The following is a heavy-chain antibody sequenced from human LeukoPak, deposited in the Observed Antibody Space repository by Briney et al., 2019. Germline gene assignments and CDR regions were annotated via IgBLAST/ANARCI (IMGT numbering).Heavy chain of an antibody. CDR2: ICGSGGST. Sequence: GGSLRLSCAASGFTFSSYAMSWVRQAPGKGLEWVSSICGSGGSTYYADSVKGRFTISRDNSKNTLYLQMNSLRAEDTAVYYCAKDREGTIADYFDYWGQGTLVTVSS. V-gene: IGHV3-23*01. CDR1: GFTFSSYA. CDR3: AKDREGTIADYFDY. D-gene: IGHD1-7*01. J-gene: IGHJ4*02.